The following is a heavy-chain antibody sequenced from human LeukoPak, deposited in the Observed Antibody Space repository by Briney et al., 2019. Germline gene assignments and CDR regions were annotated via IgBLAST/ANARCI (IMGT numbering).Heavy chain of an antibody. CDR1: GGSISSGDYY. J-gene: IGHJ3*02. V-gene: IGHV4-30-4*08. Sequence: SETLSLTCTVSGGSISSGDYYWSWIRQPPGKGLEWIGYIYYSGSTYYNPSLKSRVTISVDTSKNQFSLKLSSVTAADTAVYYCQGYSSGWSVFSYAFDIWGQGTMVTVSS. CDR3: QGYSSGWSVFSYAFDI. CDR2: IYYSGST. D-gene: IGHD6-19*01.